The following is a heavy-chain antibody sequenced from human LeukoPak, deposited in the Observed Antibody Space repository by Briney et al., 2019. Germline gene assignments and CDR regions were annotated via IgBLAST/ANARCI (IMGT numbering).Heavy chain of an antibody. CDR3: ARQYYDSSGYYPWYFDY. Sequence: SETLSLTCTVSGGSISSSSYYWGWIRQPPGKGLEWIGSIYYSGSTYYNPSLKSRVTISVDTSKNQFSLKVTSVTAADTAVYYCARQYYDSSGYYPWYFDYWGQGTLVTVSS. D-gene: IGHD3-22*01. V-gene: IGHV4-39*01. CDR2: IYYSGST. CDR1: GGSISSSSYY. J-gene: IGHJ4*02.